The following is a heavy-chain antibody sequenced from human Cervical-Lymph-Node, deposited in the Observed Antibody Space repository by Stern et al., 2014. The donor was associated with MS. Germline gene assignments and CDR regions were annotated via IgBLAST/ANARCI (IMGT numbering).Heavy chain of an antibody. CDR3: ASGPGSGVMDV. Sequence: QMQLVQSGAEVKKPGASVRVSCKASGYTFTGFFLHWVRQAPGQRPEWMGRINPDSGGTNFARRFQGRGTMNKDTSVNTAYMELSSLRSDDTAVYFCASGPGSGVMDVWGQGTTITVSS. CDR1: GYTFTGFF. CDR2: INPDSGGT. J-gene: IGHJ6*02. D-gene: IGHD3-3*01. V-gene: IGHV1-2*06.